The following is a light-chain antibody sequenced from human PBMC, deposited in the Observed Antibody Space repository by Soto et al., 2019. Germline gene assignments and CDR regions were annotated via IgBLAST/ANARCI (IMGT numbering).Light chain of an antibody. J-gene: IGKJ5*01. V-gene: IGKV3-20*01. CDR3: QQYGSSEII. CDR2: RTS. CDR1: QTINRIY. Sequence: IVSTQYPGDVSLSPGERATLSCKASQTINRIYVAWYQQKPGQAPRFLIYRTSDRANGIPGRFSGSGSGTDFTLTISRLEPEDFAVFYCQQYGSSEIIFGQGTRLEIK.